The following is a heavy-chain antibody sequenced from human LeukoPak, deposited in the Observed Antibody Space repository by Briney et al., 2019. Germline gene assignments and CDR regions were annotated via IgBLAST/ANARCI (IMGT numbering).Heavy chain of an antibody. Sequence: PGGSLRLSCAASGFTFSSYGMHWVRQAPGKGLEWVAVIWYDGSNKYYADSVKGRFTISRDNSKNTLCLQMNSLRAEDTAVYYCAKGPYDYGDYYYWGQGTLVTVSS. V-gene: IGHV3-30*02. CDR1: GFTFSSYG. D-gene: IGHD4-17*01. CDR2: IWYDGSNK. J-gene: IGHJ4*02. CDR3: AKGPYDYGDYYY.